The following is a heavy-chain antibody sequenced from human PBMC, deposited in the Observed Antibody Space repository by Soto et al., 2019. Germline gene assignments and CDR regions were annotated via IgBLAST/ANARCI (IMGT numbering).Heavy chain of an antibody. CDR2: IYHSGST. D-gene: IGHD3-22*01. J-gene: IGHJ4*02. Sequence: PSETLSLTCAVSGGSISSSNWWSWVRQPPGKGLEWIGEIYHSGSTNYNPSLKSRVTISVDKSKNQFSLKLSSVTAADTAVYYCARDRGNYYDSSGFDYWGQGTLVTVSS. CDR1: GGSISSSNW. V-gene: IGHV4-4*02. CDR3: ARDRGNYYDSSGFDY.